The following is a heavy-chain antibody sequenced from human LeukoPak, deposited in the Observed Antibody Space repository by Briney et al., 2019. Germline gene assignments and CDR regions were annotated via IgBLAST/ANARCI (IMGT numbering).Heavy chain of an antibody. V-gene: IGHV3-21*01. J-gene: IGHJ6*03. Sequence: GGSLRLSCAASGFTFSTYSMNWVRQAPGKGLEWLSSISSGGMWIYYADSLKGRFTISRDNAKNSLYLQMNSLRAEDTAVYYCARGGFDWLLFNYYYYMDVWGKGTTVTISS. CDR1: GFTFSTYS. D-gene: IGHD3-9*01. CDR2: ISSGGMWI. CDR3: ARGGFDWLLFNYYYYMDV.